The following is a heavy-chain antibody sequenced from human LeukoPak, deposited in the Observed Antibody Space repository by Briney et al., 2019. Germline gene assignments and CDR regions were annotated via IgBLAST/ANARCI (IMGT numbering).Heavy chain of an antibody. D-gene: IGHD6-13*01. CDR1: GFTFSSYS. V-gene: IGHV3-48*01. Sequence: GGSLRLSCAASGFTFSSYSMNWVRQAPGKGLESVSYISSSSSTIYYADSVKGRFTISRDNAKNSLYLQMNSLRAEDTAVYYCASGSLSVAAAGTWFDPWGQGTLVTVSS. CDR3: ASGSLSVAAAGTWFDP. J-gene: IGHJ5*02. CDR2: ISSSSSTI.